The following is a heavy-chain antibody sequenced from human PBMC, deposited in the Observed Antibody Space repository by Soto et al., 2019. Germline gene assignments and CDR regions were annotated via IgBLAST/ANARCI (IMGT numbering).Heavy chain of an antibody. V-gene: IGHV3-23*01. J-gene: IGHJ4*02. D-gene: IGHD2-15*01. CDR3: ASRYPYVVVVAATHFDY. Sequence: PGGSLRLSCAASGFTFSSYAMSWVRQAPGKGLEWVSAISGSGGSTYYADSVKGRFTISRDNSKNTLYLQMNSLRAEDTAVYYCASRYPYVVVVAATHFDYWGQGTLVTVSS. CDR2: ISGSGGST. CDR1: GFTFSSYA.